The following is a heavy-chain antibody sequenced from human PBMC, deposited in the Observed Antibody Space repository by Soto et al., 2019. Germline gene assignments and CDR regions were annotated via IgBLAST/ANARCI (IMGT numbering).Heavy chain of an antibody. CDR3: ARHTDCGSGSSCLGSDNMDTDAFDI. CDR2: IYYSGNI. V-gene: IGHV4-39*01. D-gene: IGHD3-10*01. Sequence: SETLSLTCAVYGGSFSDIHYWGWIRQPPGKGLEWIGTIYYSGNIYNNPSLRSRVTISMDTSKNQFSLRLTSVTAADTAVYYCARHTDCGSGSSCLGSDNMDTDAFDIWGQGTMVTVSS. CDR1: GGSFSDIHY. J-gene: IGHJ3*02.